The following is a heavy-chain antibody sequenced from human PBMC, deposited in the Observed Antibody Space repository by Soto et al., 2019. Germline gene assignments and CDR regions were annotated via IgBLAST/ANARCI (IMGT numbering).Heavy chain of an antibody. D-gene: IGHD3-3*01. CDR1: GGSLSSYY. J-gene: IGHJ6*03. Sequence: SETLSLTCTVSGGSLSSYYWSWIRQPPGKGLEWIGYIYYSGSTNYNPSLKSRVTISVDTSKNQFSLKLSSVTAADTAVYYCARDFYDFWSAYYMDVWGKGTTVTVSS. CDR2: IYYSGST. V-gene: IGHV4-59*01. CDR3: ARDFYDFWSAYYMDV.